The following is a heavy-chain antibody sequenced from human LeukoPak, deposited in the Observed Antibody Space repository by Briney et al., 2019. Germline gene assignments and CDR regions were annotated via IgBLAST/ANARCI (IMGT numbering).Heavy chain of an antibody. CDR1: GFTFSSYG. CDR2: ISYDGSNK. J-gene: IGHJ5*02. Sequence: GGSLRLSCAASGFTFSSYGMHWVRQAPGKGLEWVAVISYDGSNKYYADSVKGRFTISRDNSKNTLYLQMNSLRAEDTAVYYCAKDSTRYCSSTSSLMDPWGQGTLVTVSS. D-gene: IGHD2-2*01. CDR3: AKDSTRYCSSTSSLMDP. V-gene: IGHV3-30*18.